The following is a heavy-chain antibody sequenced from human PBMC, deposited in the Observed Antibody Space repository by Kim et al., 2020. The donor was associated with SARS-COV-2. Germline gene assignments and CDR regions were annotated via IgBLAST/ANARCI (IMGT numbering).Heavy chain of an antibody. D-gene: IGHD3-22*01. J-gene: IGHJ4*02. Sequence: SVKVSCKASGGTFSSYAISWVRQAPGQGLEWMGRIIPILGIANYAQKFQGRVTITADKSTSTAYMELSSLRSEDTAVYYCASGEYYDSSGYYHFDYWGQGTLVTVSS. CDR3: ASGEYYDSSGYYHFDY. V-gene: IGHV1-69*04. CDR2: IIPILGIA. CDR1: GGTFSSYA.